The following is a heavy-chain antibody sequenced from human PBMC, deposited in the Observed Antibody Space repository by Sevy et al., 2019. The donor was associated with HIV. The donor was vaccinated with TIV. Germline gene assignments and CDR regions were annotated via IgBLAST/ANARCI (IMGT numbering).Heavy chain of an antibody. V-gene: IGHV3-11*01. D-gene: IGHD3-22*01. CDR1: GFTFSDYY. J-gene: IGHJ5*02. CDR2: ISSSGSTI. Sequence: GGSLRLSCAASGFTFSDYYMSWIRQAPGKGLEWVSYISSSGSTIYYADSVKGRFTISRDNAKNSLYLQMNSLRAEDTAVYYCARDLTYYYDSSGRNWFDPWGQRTLVTVSS. CDR3: ARDLTYYYDSSGRNWFDP.